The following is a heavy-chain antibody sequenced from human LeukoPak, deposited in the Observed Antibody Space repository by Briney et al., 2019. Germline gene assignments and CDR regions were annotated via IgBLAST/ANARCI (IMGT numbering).Heavy chain of an antibody. V-gene: IGHV3-23*01. CDR3: AKDKAGYGSGSYFDY. J-gene: IGHJ4*02. Sequence: GGSLRLSCAASGFTFSSYAMSWVRQAPGKGLEWVSAISGSGGSTYYADSVKGRSTISRDNSKNTLYLQMNSLRAEDTAVYYCAKDKAGYGSGSYFDYWGQGTLVTVSS. CDR2: ISGSGGST. CDR1: GFTFSSYA. D-gene: IGHD3-10*01.